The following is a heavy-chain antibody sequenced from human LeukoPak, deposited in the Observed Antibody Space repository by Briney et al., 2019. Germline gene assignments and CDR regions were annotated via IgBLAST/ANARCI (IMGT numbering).Heavy chain of an antibody. V-gene: IGHV3-11*01. CDR2: ISSSGNTI. CDR1: GFTFIDYY. Sequence: GGSLRLSCAASGFTFIDYYMIWICQAPGKGREWVSYISSSGNTIDYADSVRGRFTISRDNAKKSLYLQMNSLRAEDTAVYYCARDQEMATIPLDYLGQGTLVAVSA. CDR3: ARDQEMATIPLDY. J-gene: IGHJ4*02. D-gene: IGHD5-24*01.